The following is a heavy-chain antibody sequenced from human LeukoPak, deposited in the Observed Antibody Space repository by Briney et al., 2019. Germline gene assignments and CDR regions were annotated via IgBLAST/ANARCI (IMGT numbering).Heavy chain of an antibody. V-gene: IGHV3-23*01. Sequence: GGSLRLSCAASGFTFSSYGMSWVRQAPGKGLEWVSAISGSGGSTYYADSVKGRFTISRDNSKNTLYLQMNSLRAEDTAVYYCAKAFVVVTAIREYYFDYWGQGTLVTVSS. CDR3: AKAFVVVTAIREYYFDY. J-gene: IGHJ4*02. D-gene: IGHD2-21*02. CDR2: ISGSGGST. CDR1: GFTFSSYG.